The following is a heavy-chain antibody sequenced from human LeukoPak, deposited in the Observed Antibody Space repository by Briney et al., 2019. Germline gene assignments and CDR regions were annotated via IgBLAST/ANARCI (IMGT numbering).Heavy chain of an antibody. J-gene: IGHJ3*02. CDR3: AKAPSGDSSGYYTDAFDI. CDR1: GFTFNGYA. CDR2: ISRNSGRI. D-gene: IGHD3-22*01. Sequence: GGSLRLSCAASGFTFNGYAMHWVRQAPGKGLEWVSGISRNSGRIGYADSVKGRFTISRDNAKNSLYLQMNSLRAEDTAFYYCAKAPSGDSSGYYTDAFDIWGQGTMVTVSS. V-gene: IGHV3-9*01.